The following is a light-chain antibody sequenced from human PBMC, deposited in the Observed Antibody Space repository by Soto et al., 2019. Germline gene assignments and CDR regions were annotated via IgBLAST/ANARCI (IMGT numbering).Light chain of an antibody. V-gene: IGLV1-40*01. J-gene: IGLJ3*02. CDR1: NSNIGAGYD. CDR2: GNN. Sequence: QSVLTQPPSVSGAPGQRVTISCTGSNSNIGAGYDVHWYQQLPRIAPKLLIYGNNIRPSGVPDRFSGSKFATSAYLTISGLQAEDEDEYYCPSQDGSLSVSVFGGGTQLTVL. CDR3: PSQDGSLSVSV.